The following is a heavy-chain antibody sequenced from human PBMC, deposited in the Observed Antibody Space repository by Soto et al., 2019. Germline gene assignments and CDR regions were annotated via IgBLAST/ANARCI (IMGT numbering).Heavy chain of an antibody. CDR1: GYSFTSYW. V-gene: IGHV5-51*01. CDR2: IYPGDSDT. D-gene: IGHD6-13*01. Sequence: GESLKISCKGSGYSFTSYWIGWVRQMPGKGLEWMGIIYPGDSDTRYSPSFQGQVTISADKSISTAYLQWSSLKASDTAMYYCASARAAAGSYYYYGMDVWGQGTTVTVPS. J-gene: IGHJ6*02. CDR3: ASARAAAGSYYYYGMDV.